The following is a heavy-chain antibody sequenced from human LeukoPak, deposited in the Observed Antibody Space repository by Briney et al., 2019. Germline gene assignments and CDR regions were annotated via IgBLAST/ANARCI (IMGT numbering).Heavy chain of an antibody. D-gene: IGHD2-15*01. CDR3: ARDARAVNIVVVVAAIRAFDI. V-gene: IGHV3-21*01. Sequence: PGGSLRLSCAVSGFAFGSEAMSWVRQSPARGLEWVASISPGGGTTYYADSVKGRFTISRDNAKNSLYLQMNSLRAEDTAVYYCARDARAVNIVVVVAAIRAFDIWGQGTMVTVSS. J-gene: IGHJ3*02. CDR1: GFAFGSEA. CDR2: ISPGGGTT.